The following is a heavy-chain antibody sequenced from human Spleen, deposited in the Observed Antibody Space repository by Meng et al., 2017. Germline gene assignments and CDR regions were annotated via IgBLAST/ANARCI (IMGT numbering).Heavy chain of an antibody. J-gene: IGHJ4*02. CDR3: ARDGPGKTGDY. CDR1: GYTFTGYY. Sequence: QVQLVQSGAEVKKPGASVKVSCKASGYTFTGYYIYWVRQAPGQGLEWMGRINPHSGGTNYAQNFQGRVTMTRDTSATTVYMELSSLRSEDTSVYYCARDGPGKTGDYWGQGTLVTVSS. V-gene: IGHV1-2*06. CDR2: INPHSGGT. D-gene: IGHD1-26*01.